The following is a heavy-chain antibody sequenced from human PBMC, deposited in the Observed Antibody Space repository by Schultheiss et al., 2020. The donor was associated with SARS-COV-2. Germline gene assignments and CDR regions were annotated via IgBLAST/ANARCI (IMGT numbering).Heavy chain of an antibody. D-gene: IGHD4-11*01. Sequence: GESLKISCAASGFSFSNYAMKWVRQAPGKGLEWVSGISGSGGSTFYADSVKGRFTVSRDNSKNTVFLQLNSLSGDDTAVYYCAKGEYSDYGNPDYWGQGTLVTVSS. CDR2: ISGSGGST. CDR3: AKGEYSDYGNPDY. J-gene: IGHJ4*02. CDR1: GFSFSNYA. V-gene: IGHV3-23*01.